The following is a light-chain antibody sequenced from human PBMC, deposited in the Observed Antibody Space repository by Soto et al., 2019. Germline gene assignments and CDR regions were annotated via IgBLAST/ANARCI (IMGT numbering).Light chain of an antibody. CDR3: SSYTSSSSLYV. Sequence: QSVLTQPPSVSAAPGQKVTISCSGSSSNIGGNSVSWYQQHPGTAPKLMIYEVSNRPSGLSNRFSGSKSGNTASLTISGLQAEDEADYYCSSYTSSSSLYVFGTGTKVTVL. V-gene: IGLV2-14*01. J-gene: IGLJ1*01. CDR2: EVS. CDR1: SSNIGGNS.